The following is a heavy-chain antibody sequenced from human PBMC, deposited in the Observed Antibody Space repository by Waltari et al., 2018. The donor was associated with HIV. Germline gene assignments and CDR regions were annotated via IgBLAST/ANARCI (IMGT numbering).Heavy chain of an antibody. D-gene: IGHD3-10*01. CDR1: GDTFSSYA. Sequence: QVQLVQSGAEVKKPGSSVKVSCKASGDTFSSYAISWVRQAPGQGLEWMGGIIPIFGTANYAQKFQVRVTITADESTSTAYMELSSLRSEDTAVYYCARDPSYYGSGSYFHWGQGTLVTVSS. V-gene: IGHV1-69*01. J-gene: IGHJ4*02. CDR3: ARDPSYYGSGSYFH. CDR2: IIPIFGTA.